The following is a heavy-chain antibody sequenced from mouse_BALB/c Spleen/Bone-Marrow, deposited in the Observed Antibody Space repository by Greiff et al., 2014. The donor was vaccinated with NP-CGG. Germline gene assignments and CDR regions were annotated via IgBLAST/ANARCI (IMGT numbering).Heavy chain of an antibody. CDR2: ISSGGTT. V-gene: IGHV5-6-5*01. CDR1: GFTFSGYA. CDR3: AGIXTVDY. J-gene: IGHJ4*01. D-gene: IGHD1-1*01. Sequence: VQLKDSGGGLVKPGGSLKLSCAASGFTFSGYAMSWVRQTPEKRLEWVASISSGGTTYYPDSVKGRFTISRDNARNILYLQMXXXXXXXXXXXYCAGIXTVDYWGQGTSV.